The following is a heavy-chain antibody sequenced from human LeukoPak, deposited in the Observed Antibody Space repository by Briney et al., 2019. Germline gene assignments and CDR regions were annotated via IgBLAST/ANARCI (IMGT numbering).Heavy chain of an antibody. CDR1: GDSISNNNW. CDR2: VYHSGDA. Sequence: SETLSLTCVVSGDSISNNNWWSWVRQSPGKGLEWIGEVYHSGDANYNPSLKSRVTMSVDKSKNQISLRLTSVTAADTAVYYCARHQPDYDASDIWGQGTMVTVSS. V-gene: IGHV4/OR15-8*01. D-gene: IGHD2-2*01. CDR3: ARHQPDYDASDI. J-gene: IGHJ3*02.